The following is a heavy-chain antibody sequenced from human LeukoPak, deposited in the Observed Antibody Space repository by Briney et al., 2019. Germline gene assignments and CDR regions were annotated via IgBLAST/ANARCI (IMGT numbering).Heavy chain of an antibody. CDR1: GFTFSSYG. J-gene: IGHJ6*02. CDR2: IWYDGSNK. Sequence: RTGGSLRLSCAASGFTFSSYGMHWVRQAPGKGLEWVAVIWYDGSNKYYADSVKGRFTISRDNSKNTLYLQMNSLRAEDTAVYYCARDPLLGSSWYYYYGMDVWGQGTTVTVSS. V-gene: IGHV3-33*01. CDR3: ARDPLLGSSWYYYYGMDV. D-gene: IGHD6-13*01.